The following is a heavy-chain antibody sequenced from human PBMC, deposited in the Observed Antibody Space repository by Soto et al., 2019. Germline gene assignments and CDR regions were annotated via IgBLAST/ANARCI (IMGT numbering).Heavy chain of an antibody. Sequence: ASVKVSCKASGYTFTTYYIHWVRQAPGQGLEWMAIINPSSGSANYAQKFQGRVTITADESTSTAYMELSSLRSEDTAVYYCARGIPAYYYYGMDVWGQGTTVTVS. CDR1: GYTFTTYY. J-gene: IGHJ6*02. V-gene: IGHV1-46*01. CDR2: INPSSGSA. D-gene: IGHD2-2*01. CDR3: ARGIPAYYYYGMDV.